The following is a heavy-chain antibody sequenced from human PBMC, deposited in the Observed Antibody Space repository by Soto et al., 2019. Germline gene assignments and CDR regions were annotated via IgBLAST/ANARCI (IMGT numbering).Heavy chain of an antibody. Sequence: GGSLRLSCAASGFTFSDYAMSWVRQAPGKGLEWVSAFSGSGGNTYYADSVRGRFTISRDNSNNTLYLQMNSLRVEDTAVYYCAKLWGLTIFGVAPFDYWGRGTLVTVSS. CDR3: AKLWGLTIFGVAPFDY. J-gene: IGHJ4*02. V-gene: IGHV3-23*01. CDR2: FSGSGGNT. D-gene: IGHD3-3*01. CDR1: GFTFSDYA.